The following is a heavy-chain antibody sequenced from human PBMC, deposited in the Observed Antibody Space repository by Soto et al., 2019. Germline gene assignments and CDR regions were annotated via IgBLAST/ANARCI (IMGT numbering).Heavy chain of an antibody. CDR1: GGTFSSYT. CDR3: AREHCSSTSCYQGPYYYYMDV. Sequence: SVKVSCKASGGTFSSYTISCVRQAPGQGLEWMGRIIPILGIANYAQKFQGRVTIIADKSTSTAYMELSSLRSEDTAVYYCAREHCSSTSCYQGPYYYYMDVWGKGTTVT. CDR2: IIPILGIA. V-gene: IGHV1-69*04. J-gene: IGHJ6*03. D-gene: IGHD2-2*01.